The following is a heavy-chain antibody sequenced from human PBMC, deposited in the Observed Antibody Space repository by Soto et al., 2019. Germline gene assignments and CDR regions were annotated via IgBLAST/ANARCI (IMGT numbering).Heavy chain of an antibody. CDR1: GGSISSYY. Sequence: PSETLSLTCTVSGGSISSYYWSWIRQPPGKGLEWIGYIYYSGSTNYNPSLKSRVTISVDTSKNQFSLKLSSVTAAVTAVYYCARPMIYCSGGSCYLDWFDPWGQGTLVTVSS. CDR2: IYYSGST. V-gene: IGHV4-59*08. J-gene: IGHJ5*02. CDR3: ARPMIYCSGGSCYLDWFDP. D-gene: IGHD2-15*01.